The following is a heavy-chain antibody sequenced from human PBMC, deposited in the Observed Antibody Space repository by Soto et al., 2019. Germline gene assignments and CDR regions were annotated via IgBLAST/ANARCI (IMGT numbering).Heavy chain of an antibody. V-gene: IGHV3-23*01. CDR3: AKDLAVTPHYFDY. D-gene: IGHD2-21*02. J-gene: IGHJ4*02. CDR2: ISGSGGST. Sequence: EVQLLESGGGLVQPGGSLRLSCAASGFTFSSYAMSWVRQAPGKGLEWVSAISGSGGSTYYADSVKGRFTISRDNSKYTLYLQMNSLRAEDTAVYYCAKDLAVTPHYFDYWGQGTLVTVSS. CDR1: GFTFSSYA.